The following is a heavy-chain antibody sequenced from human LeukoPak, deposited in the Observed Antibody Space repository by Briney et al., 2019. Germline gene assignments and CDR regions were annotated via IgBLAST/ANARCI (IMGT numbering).Heavy chain of an antibody. D-gene: IGHD1-26*01. J-gene: IGHJ5*02. CDR3: ARGKKFKSASGSYRRGWFDP. Sequence: SQTLSLTCAISGDSVSSNSAAWNWIRQSPSRGLEWLGRTYYRSQWYNDYGLSVKGRITITPDTSKNQFSLQLNSVIPEDTAVYYCARGKKFKSASGSYRRGWFDPWGQGTLVTVSS. V-gene: IGHV6-1*01. CDR1: GDSVSSNSAA. CDR2: TYYRSQWYN.